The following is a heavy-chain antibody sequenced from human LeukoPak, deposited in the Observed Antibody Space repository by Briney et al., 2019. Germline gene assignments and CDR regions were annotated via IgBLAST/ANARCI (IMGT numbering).Heavy chain of an antibody. Sequence: ASVKVSCKASGYTFTSYYMHWVRQAPGQGLEWMGRINPNSGGTNYAQKFQGRVTMTRDTSISTAYMELSRLRSDDTAVYYCARAAYYDFWSGYYGYWGQGTLVTVSS. J-gene: IGHJ4*02. CDR2: INPNSGGT. V-gene: IGHV1-2*06. D-gene: IGHD3-3*01. CDR3: ARAAYYDFWSGYYGY. CDR1: GYTFTSYY.